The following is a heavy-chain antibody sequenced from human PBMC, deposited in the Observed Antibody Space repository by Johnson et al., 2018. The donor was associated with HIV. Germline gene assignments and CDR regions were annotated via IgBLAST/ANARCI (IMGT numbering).Heavy chain of an antibody. J-gene: IGHJ3*02. CDR1: GFTFSSYA. Sequence: QVQLVESGGGVVQPGRSLRLSCAASGFTFSSYALHWVRQAPGKGLDWVAIISYDGSNEYYADSVKGRFTISRDNSKNTLYLQMGSLRAEDMAVYFCASISLGAFDIWGQGTMVTVSS. V-gene: IGHV3-30*14. CDR3: ASISLGAFDI. CDR2: ISYDGSNE.